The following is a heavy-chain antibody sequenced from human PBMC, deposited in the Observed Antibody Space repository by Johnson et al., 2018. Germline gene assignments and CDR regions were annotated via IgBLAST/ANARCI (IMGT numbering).Heavy chain of an antibody. CDR2: ISDDGSNK. CDR3: ARAQSGDYLAGYFQH. Sequence: QVQLQESGGRVVQPGRSLRLSCSASGFTFSSYAMHWVRKAPGKGLEWVAVISDDGSNKFYAESVKGRFTISRDNSKYTVYLQMHSLKAEDTAVFYCARAQSGDYLAGYFQHWGQGILVTVSS. J-gene: IGHJ1*01. V-gene: IGHV3-30-3*01. D-gene: IGHD4-17*01. CDR1: GFTFSSYA.